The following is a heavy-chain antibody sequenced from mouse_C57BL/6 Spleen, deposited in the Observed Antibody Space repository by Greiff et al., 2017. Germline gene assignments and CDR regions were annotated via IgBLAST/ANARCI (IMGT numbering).Heavy chain of an antibody. CDR3: ARPFFDY. CDR1: GYTFTSYW. Sequence: QVQLQQPGAELVKPGASVKLSCKASGYTFTSYWMQWVKQRPGQGLEWIGEIDPSDSYTNYNQKFKGKATLTVDTSSSTAYMQRSSLTSEDSAVYYCARPFFDYWGQGTTLTVSS. J-gene: IGHJ2*01. V-gene: IGHV1-50*01. CDR2: IDPSDSYT.